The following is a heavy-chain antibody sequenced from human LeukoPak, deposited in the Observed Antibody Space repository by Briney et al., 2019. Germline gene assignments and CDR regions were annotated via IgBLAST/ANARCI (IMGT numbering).Heavy chain of an antibody. CDR1: GYTFTNYY. J-gene: IGHJ6*02. CDR2: INPSSGST. V-gene: IGHV1-46*01. CDR3: ARDVVPSSYYSMDV. Sequence: GASVKVSCKPSGYTFTNYYIHWVRQVPGQGLEWMGIINPSSGSTTYAQTFQDRVNMTRDTSTTTFYMELSSLRSEDTAVYYCARDVVPSSYYSMDVWGQGTTVTVSS.